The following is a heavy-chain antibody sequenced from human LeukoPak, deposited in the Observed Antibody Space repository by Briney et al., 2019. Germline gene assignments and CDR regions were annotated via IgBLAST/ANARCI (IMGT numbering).Heavy chain of an antibody. J-gene: IGHJ4*02. D-gene: IGHD5-18*01. V-gene: IGHV3-23*01. Sequence: GGSLRLSCAASGFTFSNYAMNWVRQAPGKGLEWVSTITGSGDTTYYADSVKGRFTISRDNSKNTLYLQMNVLRAEDTAVYYCAKAKTQAMVLPGNYWGQGTLVTVS. CDR3: AKAKTQAMVLPGNY. CDR2: ITGSGDTT. CDR1: GFTFSNYA.